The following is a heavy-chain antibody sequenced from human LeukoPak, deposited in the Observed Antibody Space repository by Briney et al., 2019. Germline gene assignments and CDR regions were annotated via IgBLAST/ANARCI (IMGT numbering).Heavy chain of an antibody. V-gene: IGHV6-1*01. CDR1: GDSVSSNRAA. CDR3: ASSIGIYYYYYGMDV. Sequence: SQTLSLTCAISGDSVSSNRAAWNWIRQSPSRGLEWLGRTYYRSKWYNDYAVTVQSRIIVNPDTSKNQFSLQLNSVTPEDTAVYYCASSIGIYYYYYGMDVWGQGTTVTVSS. J-gene: IGHJ6*02. CDR2: TYYRSKWYN.